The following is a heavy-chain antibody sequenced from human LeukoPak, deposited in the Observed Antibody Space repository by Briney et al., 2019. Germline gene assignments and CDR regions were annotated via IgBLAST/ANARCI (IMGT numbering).Heavy chain of an antibody. Sequence: GGSLRLSCEASGFTFNNFGMHWVRQAPGKGLEWVAFIGYDESKKYYAESVKGRFTISRDDSKNTLYLQMSALKTEDTAVYYCGRGMRDYYGLDYWGQGILVTVSS. J-gene: IGHJ4*02. CDR3: GRGMRDYYGLDY. D-gene: IGHD3-10*01. CDR1: GFTFNNFG. V-gene: IGHV3-30*19. CDR2: IGYDESKK.